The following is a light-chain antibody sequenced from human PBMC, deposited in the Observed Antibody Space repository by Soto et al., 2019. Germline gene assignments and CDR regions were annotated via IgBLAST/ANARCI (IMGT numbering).Light chain of an antibody. CDR2: LGS. CDR3: MQPLQTPYT. Sequence: DIVMTQSPLSLPVTPGEPASISCRSSLSLLHSDGYNYLDWYLQKPGQSPHLLIYLGSNRASGVPDRISGSGAGTDFTLKISRVEAEDVGVYYCMQPLQTPYTFGQGTKLEMK. J-gene: IGKJ2*01. CDR1: LSLLHSDGYNY. V-gene: IGKV2-28*01.